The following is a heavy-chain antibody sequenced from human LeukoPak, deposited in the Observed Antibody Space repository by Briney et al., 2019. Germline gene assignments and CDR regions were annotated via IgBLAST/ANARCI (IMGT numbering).Heavy chain of an antibody. CDR3: ARHGGYSYGYTFDY. D-gene: IGHD5-18*01. Sequence: SVTLSLTCTVSGGSISSYYWSWLRQPPGKGLEGIGYIYYSGSTNYNPSLKSRVTISVDTSKNQFSLKLRSVTAADAAVYECARHGGYSYGYTFDYWGQGTLVTVSS. CDR2: IYYSGST. V-gene: IGHV4-59*08. CDR1: GGSISSYY. J-gene: IGHJ4*02.